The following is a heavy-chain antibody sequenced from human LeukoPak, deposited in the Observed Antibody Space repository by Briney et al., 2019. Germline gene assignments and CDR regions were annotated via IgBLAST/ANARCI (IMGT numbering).Heavy chain of an antibody. CDR2: INHSGST. V-gene: IGHV4-34*01. D-gene: IGHD1-26*01. J-gene: IGHJ3*02. CDR1: GGSFSGYY. CDR3: TRDGRRGTNGDAFDI. Sequence: PSETLSLTCAVYGGSFSGYYWSWIRQPPGKGLEWIGEINHSGSTNYNPSLNSRVTISIDTSKNHFSLKLISVTAADTALYYCTRDGRRGTNGDAFDIWGQGTMVTASS.